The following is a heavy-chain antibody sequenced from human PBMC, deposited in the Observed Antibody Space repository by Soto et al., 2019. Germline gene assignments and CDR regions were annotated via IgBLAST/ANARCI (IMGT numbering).Heavy chain of an antibody. CDR3: ARQSAEGYMKNNSFDP. CDR1: GFTFSAFP. Sequence: EMQLMESGGALVRPGGSLQLSCRASGFTFSAFPIHWVRQASGKGLEWVGRVRSRVRGDAIADAASLTGRFTISRDDSQNTAYLHMTSINLENTAVYYCARQSAEGYMKNNSFDPWGPGTLVTVSS. CDR2: VRSRVRGDAI. D-gene: IGHD5-12*01. J-gene: IGHJ5*02. V-gene: IGHV3-73*02.